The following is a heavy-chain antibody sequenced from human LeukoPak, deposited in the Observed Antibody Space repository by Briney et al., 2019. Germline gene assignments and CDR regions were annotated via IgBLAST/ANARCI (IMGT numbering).Heavy chain of an antibody. J-gene: IGHJ6*03. CDR1: GFTVSRSY. CDR3: ARDLKGGYYHYMDV. Sequence: GRSLRLSCAASGFTVSRSYMIWARQAPGKGLEWVSVIYSGGTTYYADSVKGRFTISRDNSKNTLYLQMNSLRAEDTAVYYCARDLKGGYYHYMDVWGKGTTVTVSS. V-gene: IGHV3-53*01. D-gene: IGHD3-16*01. CDR2: IYSGGTT.